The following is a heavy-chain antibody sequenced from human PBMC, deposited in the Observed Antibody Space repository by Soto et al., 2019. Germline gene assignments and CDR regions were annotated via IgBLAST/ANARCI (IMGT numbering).Heavy chain of an antibody. V-gene: IGHV5-10-1*01. D-gene: IGHD5-18*01. CDR2: IDPSDSYT. CDR1: EYTFTNSW. Sequence: GESLKISCQGSEYTFTNSWIAWVRQMPGKGLEWMGRIDPSDSYTNYSPSFQGHVTISADKSISTAYLQWSSLKASDTAMYYCASRGYRSGPSPSYYGMDVWGQGTTVTVSP. CDR3: ASRGYRSGPSPSYYGMDV. J-gene: IGHJ6*01.